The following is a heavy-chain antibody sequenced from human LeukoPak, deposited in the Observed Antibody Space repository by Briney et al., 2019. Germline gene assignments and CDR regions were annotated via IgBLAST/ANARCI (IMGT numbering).Heavy chain of an antibody. D-gene: IGHD6-13*01. CDR2: INHSGST. J-gene: IGHJ6*02. CDR3: ARGNGAARLYYYYGMDV. Sequence: SETLSLTCAVYGGSFSGYYWSWIRQPPGKGLEWIGEINHSGSTNYNPSLKSRVTISVDTSKNQFSLKLSSVTAADMAVYYCARGNGAARLYYYYGMDVWGQGTTVTVSS. CDR1: GGSFSGYY. V-gene: IGHV4-34*01.